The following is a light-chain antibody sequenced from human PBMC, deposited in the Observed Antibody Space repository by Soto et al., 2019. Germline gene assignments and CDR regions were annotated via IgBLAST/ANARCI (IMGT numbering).Light chain of an antibody. V-gene: IGKV3-20*01. CDR2: AAS. CDR1: QSVNIN. Sequence: EIVMTPSPVTLSVSPGERVTLSCRASQSVNINLAWYQQKPGQAPRLLIYAASTRATGIPDRFSGSGSGTDFTLTISRLEPEDFAVYYCQQYGSSGTFGQGTKVDI. CDR3: QQYGSSGT. J-gene: IGKJ1*01.